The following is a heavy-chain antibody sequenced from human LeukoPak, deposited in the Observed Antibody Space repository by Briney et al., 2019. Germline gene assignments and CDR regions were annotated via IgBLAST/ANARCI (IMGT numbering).Heavy chain of an antibody. V-gene: IGHV4-39*07. J-gene: IGHJ6*03. CDR1: GGSISSSSYY. CDR2: IYYSGST. Sequence: SETLSLTCTVSGGSISSSSYYWGWIRQPPGKGLEWIGSIYYSGSTNYNPSLKSRVTISVDTSKNQFSLKLSSVAAADTAVYYCARGYCSGGSCYSYYYYNYMDVWGKGTTVTVSS. D-gene: IGHD2-15*01. CDR3: ARGYCSGGSCYSYYYYNYMDV.